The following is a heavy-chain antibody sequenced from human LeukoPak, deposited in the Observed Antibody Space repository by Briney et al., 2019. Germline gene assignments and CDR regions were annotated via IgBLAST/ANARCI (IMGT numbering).Heavy chain of an antibody. CDR2: IYYSGST. CDR3: ARGAWFDP. J-gene: IGHJ5*02. CDR1: GGSISSYY. Sequence: SETLSLTCTVSGGSISSYYWSWIRQPPGKGPEWIGYIYYSGSTNYNPSLKSRVTISVDTSKNQFSLKLSSVTAADTAVYYCARGAWFDPWGQGTLVTVSS. V-gene: IGHV4-59*01.